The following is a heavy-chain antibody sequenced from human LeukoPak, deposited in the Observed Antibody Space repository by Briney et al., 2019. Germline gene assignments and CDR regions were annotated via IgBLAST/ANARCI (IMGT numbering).Heavy chain of an antibody. Sequence: ASVKVSCKASGYTFTSYHMHWVRQAPGQGLEWMGIINPSGGSTNYAQRFRGRVTMTRDMSTGTVYMELSSLTSEDPAVYYCAREAITIFGLVRTQTTKGPHRFDPWGQGTLVTVSS. CDR2: INPSGGST. J-gene: IGHJ5*02. CDR3: AREAITIFGLVRTQTTKGPHRFDP. D-gene: IGHD3-3*01. V-gene: IGHV1-46*01. CDR1: GYTFTSYH.